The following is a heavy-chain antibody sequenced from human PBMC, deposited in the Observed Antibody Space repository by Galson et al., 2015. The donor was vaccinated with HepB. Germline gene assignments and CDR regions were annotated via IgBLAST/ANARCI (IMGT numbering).Heavy chain of an antibody. CDR3: ARGRNDFWSGYYPTPFDP. CDR2: IYYSGST. D-gene: IGHD3-3*01. Sequence: ETLSLTCTVSGGSISSYYWSWIRQPPGKGLEWIGYIYYSGSTNYNPSLKSRVTISVDTSKNQFSLKLSSVTAADTAVYYCARGRNDFWSGYYPTPFDPWGQGTLVTVSS. V-gene: IGHV4-59*12. CDR1: GGSISSYY. J-gene: IGHJ5*02.